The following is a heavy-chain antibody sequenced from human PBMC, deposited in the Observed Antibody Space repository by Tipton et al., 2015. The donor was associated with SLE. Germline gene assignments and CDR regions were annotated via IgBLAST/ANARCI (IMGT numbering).Heavy chain of an antibody. Sequence: SLRLSCAASGFTFSSYWMHWVRQAPGKGLVWVSRINSDGSSTSYADSVKGRFTISRDNAKNTLYLQMNSLRAEDTAVYYCARGREYDFWSGYSYYFDCWGQGTLVTVS. D-gene: IGHD3-3*01. CDR1: GFTFSSYW. J-gene: IGHJ4*02. CDR3: ARGREYDFWSGYSYYFDC. V-gene: IGHV3-74*01. CDR2: INSDGSST.